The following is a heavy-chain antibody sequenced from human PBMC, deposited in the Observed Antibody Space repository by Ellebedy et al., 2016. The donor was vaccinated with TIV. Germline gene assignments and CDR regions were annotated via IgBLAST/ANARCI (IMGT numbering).Heavy chain of an antibody. CDR2: ISTYNGNT. J-gene: IGHJ6*02. V-gene: IGHV1-18*04. CDR3: AREGYYYDTSGYYGGDFNYGMDI. Sequence: ASVKVSCXASGYTFTTDGISWVRQAPGQGLQWLGWISTYNGNTKYAQKFQGRVTMTTDRSTSTADMELRSLRSDDTAVYYCAREGYYYDTSGYYGGDFNYGMDIWGQGTTVTVSS. D-gene: IGHD3-22*01. CDR1: GYTFTTDG.